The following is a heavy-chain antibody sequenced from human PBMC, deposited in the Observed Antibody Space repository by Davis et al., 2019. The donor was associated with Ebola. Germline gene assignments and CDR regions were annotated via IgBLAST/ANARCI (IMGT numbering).Heavy chain of an antibody. J-gene: IGHJ6*04. V-gene: IGHV4-34*01. CDR2: IHPSGSN. CDR1: GGSFSGHY. CDR3: ARHPVMDV. Sequence: SETLSLTCAVFGGSFSGHYCSWIRQPPGKGLEWIGEIHPSGSNNYNPSLNSRVTMSLDTSKNQFSLRLNTVTAADTAVYYCARHPVMDVWGKGTTVTVSS.